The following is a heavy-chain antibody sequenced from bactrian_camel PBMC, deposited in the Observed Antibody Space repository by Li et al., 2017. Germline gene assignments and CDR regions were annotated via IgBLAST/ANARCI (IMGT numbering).Heavy chain of an antibody. Sequence: VQLVESGGGAAPLGGSVTLSCTAAGFSFRSSPMGWIRRRPGETMEWVSDISASGATSEVGASVKGRFTISRNAATNMVYLQMNSLRSEDTALYYCTTITPNLVLKDFGYWGQGTQVTVS. J-gene: IGHJ6*01. D-gene: IGHD6*01. CDR1: GFSFRSSP. CDR2: ISASGATS. CDR3: TTITPNLVLKDFGY. V-gene: IGHV3-1*01.